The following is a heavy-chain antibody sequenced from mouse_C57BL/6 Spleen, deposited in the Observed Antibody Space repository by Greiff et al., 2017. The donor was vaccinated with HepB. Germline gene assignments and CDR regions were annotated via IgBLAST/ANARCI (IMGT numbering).Heavy chain of an antibody. Sequence: EVKLVESGGGLVQPKGSLKLSCAASGFSFNTYAMNWVRQAPGKGLEWVARIRSKSNNYATYYADSVKDRFTISRDDSESMLYLQMNNLKTEDTAMYYCVREADYYGSSYLYYFDYWGQGTTLTVSS. D-gene: IGHD1-1*01. V-gene: IGHV10-1*01. J-gene: IGHJ2*01. CDR1: GFSFNTYA. CDR2: IRSKSNNYAT. CDR3: VREADYYGSSYLYYFDY.